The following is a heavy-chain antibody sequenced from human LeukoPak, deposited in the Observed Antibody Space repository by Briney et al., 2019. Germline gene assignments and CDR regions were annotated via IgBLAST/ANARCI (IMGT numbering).Heavy chain of an antibody. Sequence: NPGGSLRLSCAASGFTFSSYAMHWVRQAPGKGLGWVAVISYDGSNKYYADSVKGRFTISRDNSKNTLYLQMNSLRAEDTAVYYCAREMATITAPFDYWGQGTLVTVSS. CDR3: AREMATITAPFDY. J-gene: IGHJ4*02. D-gene: IGHD5-24*01. CDR2: ISYDGSNK. V-gene: IGHV3-30*04. CDR1: GFTFSSYA.